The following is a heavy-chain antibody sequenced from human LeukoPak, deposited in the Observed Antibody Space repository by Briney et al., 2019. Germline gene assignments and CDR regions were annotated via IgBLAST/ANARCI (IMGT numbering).Heavy chain of an antibody. CDR3: AKMGAAVAGIGGNGY. Sequence: PGRSLRLSCAASEFTFSSYAMHWVRQAPGKGLEWVAVISYDGSNKYYADSVKGRFTISRDNSKNTLYLQMNSLRAEDTAVYYCAKMGAAVAGIGGNGYWGQGTLVTVSS. CDR2: ISYDGSNK. CDR1: EFTFSSYA. J-gene: IGHJ4*02. D-gene: IGHD6-19*01. V-gene: IGHV3-30-3*01.